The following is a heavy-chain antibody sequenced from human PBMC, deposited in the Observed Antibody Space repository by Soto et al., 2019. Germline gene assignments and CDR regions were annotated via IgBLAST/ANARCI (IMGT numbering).Heavy chain of an antibody. D-gene: IGHD3-10*02. V-gene: IGHV3-30*18. CDR3: AKPDPFKTLMRVHN. CDR1: GFTFSNYD. J-gene: IGHJ4*02. Sequence: QVQLVESGGDVVQPGGSLRLSCAAAGFTFSNYDMQWVRQAPGRGLEWVAVISYDGRNKYYADSVKGRFTISRDNSENTLFLEMSSLRAEDTAVYYCAKPDPFKTLMRVHNWGQGTLVTVSS. CDR2: ISYDGRNK.